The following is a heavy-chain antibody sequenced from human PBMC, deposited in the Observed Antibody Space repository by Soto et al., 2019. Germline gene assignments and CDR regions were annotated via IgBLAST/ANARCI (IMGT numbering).Heavy chain of an antibody. CDR2: IIPIFGTA. J-gene: IGHJ1*01. CDR1: GGTFSSYA. D-gene: IGHD6-13*01. Sequence: QVQLVQSGAEVKKPGSSVKVSCKASGGTFSSYAISWVRQAPGQGLEWMGGIIPIFGTANYAQKFQGRVTITADEATSAAYMELSSLRSEGTAVYYCAGGVIAAAGTAGWGQGTLVTVSS. V-gene: IGHV1-69*12. CDR3: AGGVIAAAGTAG.